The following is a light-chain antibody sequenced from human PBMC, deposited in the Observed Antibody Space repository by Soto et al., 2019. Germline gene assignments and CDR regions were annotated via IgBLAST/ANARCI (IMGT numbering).Light chain of an antibody. J-gene: IGLJ2*01. V-gene: IGLV4-60*02. Sequence: QPVLTQSSSASASLGSSVKVTCTLSSGHSTYIITWHQQQPGKAPRYLMKLEGSGSYNKGSGVPDRFSGSSSGADRYLTISNLQFEDEADYYCETWDSNTRIFGGGTKVTV. CDR1: SGHSTYI. CDR2: LEGSGSY. CDR3: ETWDSNTRI.